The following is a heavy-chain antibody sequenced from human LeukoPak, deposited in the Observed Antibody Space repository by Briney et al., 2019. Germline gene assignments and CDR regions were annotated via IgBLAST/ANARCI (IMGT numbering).Heavy chain of an antibody. V-gene: IGHV4-39*02. J-gene: IGHJ6*02. CDR3: AGEVGATAYYYYGMDF. Sequence: AETLSLTRTVSGGSISSSSYYWVWIRQPPGKGLEWIGSIYYSWSTYYNPSLKGRVTISVDTSKNQFSPKQSSVTAADTAVYYCAGEVGATAYYYYGMDFWGQGTTVTVSS. D-gene: IGHD1-26*01. CDR1: GGSISSSSYY. CDR2: IYYSWST.